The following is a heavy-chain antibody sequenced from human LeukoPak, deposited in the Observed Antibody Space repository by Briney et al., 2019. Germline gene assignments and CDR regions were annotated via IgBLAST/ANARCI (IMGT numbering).Heavy chain of an antibody. D-gene: IGHD2-15*01. CDR1: SGSISSGSYY. CDR2: IYTSGST. Sequence: SQTLSLTCTVSSGSISSGSYYWSWIRQPAGKGLEWIGRIYTSGSTNYNPSLKSRVTISVDTSKNQFSLKLSSVTAADTAVYYCARDGYCSGGSCYLGNDAFDIWGQGTMVTVSS. J-gene: IGHJ3*02. V-gene: IGHV4-61*02. CDR3: ARDGYCSGGSCYLGNDAFDI.